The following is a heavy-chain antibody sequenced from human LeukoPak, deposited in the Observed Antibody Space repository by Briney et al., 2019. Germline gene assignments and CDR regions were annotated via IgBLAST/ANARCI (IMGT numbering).Heavy chain of an antibody. V-gene: IGHV1-3*01. CDR3: ARDLRGYSYGYPGY. D-gene: IGHD5-18*01. CDR1: GYTFTSYA. Sequence: ASVKVSCKASGYTFTSYAMHWVRQAPGQRLEWMGWINAGNGNTKYSQKFQGRVTITRDTSANTAYMELSSLRSEDTAVYYCARDLRGYSYGYPGYWGQGTLVTVSS. CDR2: INAGNGNT. J-gene: IGHJ4*02.